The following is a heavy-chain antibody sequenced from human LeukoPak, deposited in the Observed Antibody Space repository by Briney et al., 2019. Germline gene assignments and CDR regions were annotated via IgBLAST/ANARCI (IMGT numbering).Heavy chain of an antibody. CDR2: IYYSGDT. CDR3: ARHARYTYGSDAFDI. V-gene: IGHV4-59*08. Sequence: SETLSLTCTVSGGSISSYYWSWIRQPPGKGLEWIGYIYYSGDTNCNPSLKSRVTISVDTSKNQFSLKLSSVTAADMAVYYCARHARYTYGSDAFDIWGQGAVVTVSS. D-gene: IGHD5-18*01. CDR1: GGSISSYY. J-gene: IGHJ3*02.